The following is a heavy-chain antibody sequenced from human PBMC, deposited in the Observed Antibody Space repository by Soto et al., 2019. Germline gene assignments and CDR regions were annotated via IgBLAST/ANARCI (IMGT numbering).Heavy chain of an antibody. D-gene: IGHD1-26*01. J-gene: IGHJ4*02. Sequence: PGGSLRLSCAASGFTFSSYGMHWVRQAPGKGLEWVAVISYDGSNKYYADSVKGRFTISRDNSKNTLYLQMSSLRAEDTAVYYCAKDLVRANSPADYWGQGTLVTVSS. CDR1: GFTFSSYG. CDR2: ISYDGSNK. CDR3: AKDLVRANSPADY. V-gene: IGHV3-30*18.